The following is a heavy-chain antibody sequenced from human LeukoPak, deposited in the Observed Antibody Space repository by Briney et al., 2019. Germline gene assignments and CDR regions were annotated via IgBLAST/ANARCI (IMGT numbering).Heavy chain of an antibody. CDR1: GGSISSSSYY. Sequence: PSETLSLTCTVSGGSISSSSYYWGWIRQPPGKGLEWIGSIYYSGSTYYNPSLKSRVTISVDTSKNQFSLKLSSVTAADTAVYYCAKGVTTHYYYYMDVWGKGTTVTVSS. CDR2: IYYSGST. D-gene: IGHD4-17*01. V-gene: IGHV4-39*07. CDR3: AKGVTTHYYYYMDV. J-gene: IGHJ6*03.